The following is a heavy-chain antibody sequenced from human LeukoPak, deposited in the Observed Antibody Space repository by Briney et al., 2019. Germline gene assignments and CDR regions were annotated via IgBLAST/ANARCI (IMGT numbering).Heavy chain of an antibody. CDR1: GFTFDDYG. V-gene: IGHV3-20*04. Sequence: GSLRLSCAASGFTFDDYGMSWVRQAPGKVLEWVSGINWNGGSTGYADSVKGRFTISRDNAKNSLYLQMNSLRAEDTAVYYCAELGITMIGGVWGKGTTVTISS. CDR2: INWNGGST. CDR3: AELGITMIGGV. J-gene: IGHJ6*04. D-gene: IGHD3-10*02.